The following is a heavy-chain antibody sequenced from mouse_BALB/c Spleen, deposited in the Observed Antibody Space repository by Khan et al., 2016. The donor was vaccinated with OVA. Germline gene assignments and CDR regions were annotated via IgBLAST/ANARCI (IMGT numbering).Heavy chain of an antibody. CDR1: GFTFSNYA. CDR3: ARTPGYYGSNYFDY. CDR2: ISSIGSFT. V-gene: IGHV5-9-3*01. J-gene: IGHJ2*02. D-gene: IGHD1-1*01. Sequence: EVELVESGGNLVQPGGSLKLSCAASGFTFSNYAMSWVRQTPEKKLEWVATISSIGSFTYYLDSVTGRFTISRDNAKNTLYLQMGRLRSDDTDMYYCARTPGYYGSNYFDYWGQGTSLTASS.